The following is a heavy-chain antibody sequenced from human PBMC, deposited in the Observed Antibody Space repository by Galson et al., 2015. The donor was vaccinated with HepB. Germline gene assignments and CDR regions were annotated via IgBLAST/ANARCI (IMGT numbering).Heavy chain of an antibody. D-gene: IGHD6-13*01. CDR3: ARGVLGGIAAADIDAFDI. Sequence: QSGAEVKKPGESLKISCKGSGYSFTSYWIGWVRQMPGKGLEWMGIIYPGDSDTRYSPSFQGQVTISADKSISTAYLQWSSLKASDTAMYYCARGVLGGIAAADIDAFDIWGQGTMVTVTS. CDR1: GYSFTSYW. J-gene: IGHJ3*02. V-gene: IGHV5-51*01. CDR2: IYPGDSDT.